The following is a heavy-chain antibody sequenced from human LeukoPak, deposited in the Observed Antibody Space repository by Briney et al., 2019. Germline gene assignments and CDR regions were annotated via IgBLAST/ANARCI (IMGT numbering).Heavy chain of an antibody. CDR1: GFTFSSYG. D-gene: IGHD2-2*01. Sequence: HAGGSLRLSCAASGFTFSSYGMHWVRQAPGKGLEWVAVIWYDGSNKYYADSVKGRFTISRDNSKNTLYLQMNSLRAEDTAVYYCARDPRRYCSSTSCSWFDPWGQGTLVTVSS. V-gene: IGHV3-33*01. CDR2: IWYDGSNK. CDR3: ARDPRRYCSSTSCSWFDP. J-gene: IGHJ5*02.